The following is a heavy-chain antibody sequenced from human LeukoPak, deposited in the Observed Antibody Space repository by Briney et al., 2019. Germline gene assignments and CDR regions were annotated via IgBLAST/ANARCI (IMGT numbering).Heavy chain of an antibody. V-gene: IGHV4-34*01. CDR3: ANNWGSIDY. CDR2: INHSGST. CDR1: GGSFSGYY. D-gene: IGHD7-27*01. Sequence: SETLSLTGAVYGGSFSGYYWSWIRQPPGKGLEWIGEINHSGSTNYNPSLKSRVTISVDTSKNQFSLKLSSVTAADTAVYYCANNWGSIDYWGQGTLVTVSS. J-gene: IGHJ4*02.